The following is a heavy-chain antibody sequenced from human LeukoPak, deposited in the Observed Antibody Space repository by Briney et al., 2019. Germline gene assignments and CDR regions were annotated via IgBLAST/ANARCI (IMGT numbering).Heavy chain of an antibody. D-gene: IGHD4-23*01. J-gene: IGHJ4*02. CDR1: GGSVSSGGSP. CDR2: IYRAGNT. Sequence: SETLSLTCTVSGGSVSSGGSPWSWIRQPPGKGLEWIGYIYRAGNTYYNPSLKSRLTISVDTSKNQFSLKLSSVTAADTAVYYCARDLLNEGNHLDYWGQGTLVTVSS. CDR3: ARDLLNEGNHLDY. V-gene: IGHV4-30-2*05.